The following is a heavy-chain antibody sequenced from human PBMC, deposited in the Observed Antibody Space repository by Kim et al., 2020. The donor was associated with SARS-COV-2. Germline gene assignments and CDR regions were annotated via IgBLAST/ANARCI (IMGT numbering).Heavy chain of an antibody. J-gene: IGHJ4*02. CDR1: GGSISSGGYY. CDR3: ARDSGSLMSYFDY. V-gene: IGHV4-31*03. CDR2: IYYSGST. Sequence: SETLSLTCTVSGGSISSGGYYWSWIRQHPGKGLEWIGYIYYSGSTYYNPSLKSRVTISVDTSKNQFSLKLSSVTAADTAVYYCARDSGSLMSYFDYLGQGTLVTVSS. D-gene: IGHD3-22*01.